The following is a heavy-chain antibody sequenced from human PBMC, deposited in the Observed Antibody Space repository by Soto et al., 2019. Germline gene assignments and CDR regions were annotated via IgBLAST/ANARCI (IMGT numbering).Heavy chain of an antibody. CDR2: ISGNADDK. Sequence: EVQLLESGGGLVQPGGSLRLSCAASGFTFTSHAMNWVRQAPGKGLEWVSVISGNADDKYYADSVKGRFTISRDSSKNTVFLQMNNLRVEDTAIYYCAKKRSGSWSMGCIDSWGQGTLVTVSS. J-gene: IGHJ4*02. CDR3: AKKRSGSWSMGCIDS. D-gene: IGHD3-16*01. CDR1: GFTFTSHA. V-gene: IGHV3-23*01.